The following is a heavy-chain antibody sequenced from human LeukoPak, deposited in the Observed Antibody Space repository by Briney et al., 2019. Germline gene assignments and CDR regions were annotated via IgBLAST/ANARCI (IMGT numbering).Heavy chain of an antibody. D-gene: IGHD7-27*01. CDR3: ARQNWANAPFDY. Sequence: SETLSLTCTVPGGSISRSSYYWGWIRQPPGKGLEWIGSIYYSGSTYYNPSLKSRVTISVDTSKNQFSLKLSSVTAADTAVYYCARQNWANAPFDYWGQGTLVTVSS. CDR2: IYYSGST. V-gene: IGHV4-39*01. J-gene: IGHJ4*02. CDR1: GGSISRSSYY.